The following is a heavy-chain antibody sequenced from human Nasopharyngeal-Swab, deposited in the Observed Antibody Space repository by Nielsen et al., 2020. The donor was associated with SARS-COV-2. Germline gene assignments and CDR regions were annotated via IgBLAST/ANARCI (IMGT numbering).Heavy chain of an antibody. CDR3: ARGSYCSSTSCYWDY. CDR1: GGSLSVYY. J-gene: IGHJ4*02. Sequence: SETLSLTSAVYGGSLSVYYWSWNSQPPGKGLEWIGEINHSGRTNYNPSLKSRVTISVDTSKNQFSLKLSSVTAADTAVYYCARGSYCSSTSCYWDYWGQGTLVTVSS. V-gene: IGHV4-34*01. D-gene: IGHD2-2*01. CDR2: INHSGRT.